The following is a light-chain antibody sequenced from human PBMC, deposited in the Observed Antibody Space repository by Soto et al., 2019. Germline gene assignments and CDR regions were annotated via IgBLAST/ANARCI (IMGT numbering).Light chain of an antibody. J-gene: IGKJ4*01. Sequence: TLSPGTLSLSPGERATLSCRASQSVSSTYLAWYQQKPGQAPRLLIYGASSRATGIPDRFSGGGSGTDFTLTISRLEPEDFAVYYCQQFSSYPLTFGGGTKVDIK. CDR1: QSVSSTY. V-gene: IGKV3-20*01. CDR3: QQFSSYPLT. CDR2: GAS.